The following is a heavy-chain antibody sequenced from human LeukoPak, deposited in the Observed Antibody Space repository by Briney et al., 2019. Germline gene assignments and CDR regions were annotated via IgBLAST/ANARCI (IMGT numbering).Heavy chain of an antibody. J-gene: IGHJ6*03. CDR1: GGTFSSYA. V-gene: IGHV1-69*06. CDR2: IIPIFGTA. Sequence: GASVKVSCKASGGTFSSYAISWVRQAPGQGLEWMGGIIPIFGTANYAQKFQGRVTITADKSTSTAYMELSSLRSEDTAVYYCARDKPHGGSYYGRFYYYYMDVWGKGTTVTVSS. D-gene: IGHD1-26*01. CDR3: ARDKPHGGSYYGRFYYYYMDV.